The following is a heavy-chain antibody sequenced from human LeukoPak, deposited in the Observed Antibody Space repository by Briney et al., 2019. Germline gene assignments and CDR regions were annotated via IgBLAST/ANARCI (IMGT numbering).Heavy chain of an antibody. CDR3: VKGGQGGLLLA. Sequence: SETLSLTCTVSGGSVAGNYWSWIRQSPEKGLEWIGFVYSGTNNYNPSLRGRVTISEDTSKNQFSLKLTSVTAADTAVYYFVKGGQGGLLLAWGHGTLVSVSA. J-gene: IGHJ5*01. D-gene: IGHD2-15*01. V-gene: IGHV4-59*02. CDR1: GGSVAGNY. CDR2: VYSGTN.